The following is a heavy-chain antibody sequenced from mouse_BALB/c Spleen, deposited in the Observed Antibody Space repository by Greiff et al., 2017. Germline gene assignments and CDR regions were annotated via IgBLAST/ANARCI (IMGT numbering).Heavy chain of an antibody. J-gene: IGHJ2*01. CDR1: GYAFTNYL. Sequence: QVQLKQPGAELVKPGASVKVSCKASGYAFTNYLIEWVKQRPGQGLEWIGVINPGSGGTNYNEKFKGKATLTADKSSSTAYMQLSSLTSDDSAVYFCARGGYYGSSYYFDYWGQGTTLTVSS. D-gene: IGHD1-1*01. CDR2: INPGSGGT. CDR3: ARGGYYGSSYYFDY. V-gene: IGHV1-54*01.